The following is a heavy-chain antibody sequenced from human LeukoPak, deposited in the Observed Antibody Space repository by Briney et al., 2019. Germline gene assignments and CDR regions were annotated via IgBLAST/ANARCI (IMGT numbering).Heavy chain of an antibody. CDR3: ARDLSVGAKPDLGFDY. D-gene: IGHD1-26*01. Sequence: GGSLRLSCAASGFTFSSYNMNWVRQAPGKGLEWVSSISSSSSYIYYADSVKGRFTISRDNAKNSLYLQMNSLRAEDTAVYYCARDLSVGAKPDLGFDYWGQGTLVTVSS. CDR2: ISSSSSYI. CDR1: GFTFSSYN. J-gene: IGHJ4*02. V-gene: IGHV3-21*01.